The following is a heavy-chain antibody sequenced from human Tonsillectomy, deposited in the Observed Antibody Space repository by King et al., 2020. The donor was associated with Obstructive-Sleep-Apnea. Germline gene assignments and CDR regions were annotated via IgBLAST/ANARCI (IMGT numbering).Heavy chain of an antibody. CDR3: ARDLGVIVVTLFDY. CDR2: IYYSGST. D-gene: IGHD3-22*01. CDR1: GGSISSSSYY. J-gene: IGHJ4*02. Sequence: QLQESGPGLVKPSETLSLTCTVSGGSISSSSYYWGWIRQPPGKGLEWIGSIYYSGSTYYNPSLKSRVTISVDTSKNQFSLKLSSVTAADTAVYYCARDLGVIVVTLFDYWGQGTLVTVSS. V-gene: IGHV4-39*07.